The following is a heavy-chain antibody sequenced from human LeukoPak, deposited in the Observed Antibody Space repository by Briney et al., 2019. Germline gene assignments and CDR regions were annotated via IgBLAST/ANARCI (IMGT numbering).Heavy chain of an antibody. D-gene: IGHD2-15*01. Sequence: GGSLRLSCAASGFTFDDYGMSWVRQAPGKGLEWVSGINWNGGSTGYADSVKGRFTISRDNAKNSLYLQMNSLRAEDTALYYCARDKYCSGGGCFDPWGQGTLVTVSS. CDR3: ARDKYCSGGGCFDP. CDR1: GFTFDDYG. J-gene: IGHJ5*02. V-gene: IGHV3-20*04. CDR2: INWNGGST.